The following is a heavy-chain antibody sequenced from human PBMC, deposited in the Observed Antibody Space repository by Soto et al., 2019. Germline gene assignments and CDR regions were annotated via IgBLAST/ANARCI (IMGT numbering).Heavy chain of an antibody. CDR2: INNEGSVT. V-gene: IGHV3-74*01. CDR3: ARAGPSTSSQNTLHD. CDR1: GFTFNNYW. Sequence: VQLVESGGGLVQPGGSLRLSCAASGFTFNNYWMHWVRQAPGKGLVWVSRINNEGSVTNYADSVKGRFTISRDDAKNTLYLQMDSLRTEDTAVYYCARAGPSTSSQNTLHDWGQGTTVTVSS. J-gene: IGHJ6*02. D-gene: IGHD6-6*01.